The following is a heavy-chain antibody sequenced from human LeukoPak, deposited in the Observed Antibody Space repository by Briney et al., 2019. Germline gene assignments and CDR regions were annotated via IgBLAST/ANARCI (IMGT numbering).Heavy chain of an antibody. D-gene: IGHD5-12*01. CDR3: ARDWWFSGYGGAFDI. Sequence: ASVKVSCKASGYTFTSYYMHWVRQAPGQGLEWMGIINPSGGSTSYAQKFQGRVTMTRDTSTSTVYMELSSLRSEDTAVYYCARDWWFSGYGGAFDIWGQGTMVTVSS. CDR1: GYTFTSYY. V-gene: IGHV1-46*01. CDR2: INPSGGST. J-gene: IGHJ3*02.